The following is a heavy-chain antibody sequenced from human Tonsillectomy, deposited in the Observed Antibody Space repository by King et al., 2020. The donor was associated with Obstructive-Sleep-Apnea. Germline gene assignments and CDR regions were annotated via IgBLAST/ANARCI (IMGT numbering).Heavy chain of an antibody. Sequence: VQLVESGAEVKKSGESLKISCKGSGYSFTSYWIGWVRQQPGKGLEWMGIIYPVDSDTRYSPAFQGQVTISADKSISTAYLQCGSLKASDTAMYYCWGWGSAVAGDNWFDPWGQGTLVSVSS. J-gene: IGHJ5*02. CDR1: GYSFTSYW. D-gene: IGHD6-19*01. CDR3: WGWGSAVAGDNWFDP. V-gene: IGHV5-51*01. CDR2: IYPVDSDT.